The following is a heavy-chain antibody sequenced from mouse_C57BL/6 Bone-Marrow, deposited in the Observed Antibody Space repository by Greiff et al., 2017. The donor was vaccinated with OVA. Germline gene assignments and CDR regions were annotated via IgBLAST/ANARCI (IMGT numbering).Heavy chain of an antibody. CDR3: AREDGSSYDYFDY. V-gene: IGHV5-16*01. D-gene: IGHD1-1*01. Sequence: EVNVVESEGGLVQPGSSMKLSCTASGFTFSDYYMAWVRQVPEKGLEWVANINYDGSSTYYLDSLKSRFIISRDNAKNILYLQMSSLKSEDTATYYCAREDGSSYDYFDYWGQGTTLTVSS. J-gene: IGHJ2*01. CDR2: INYDGSST. CDR1: GFTFSDYY.